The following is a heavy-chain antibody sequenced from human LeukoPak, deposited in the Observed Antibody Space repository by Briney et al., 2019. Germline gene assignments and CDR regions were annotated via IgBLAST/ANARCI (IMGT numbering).Heavy chain of an antibody. V-gene: IGHV4-59*02. D-gene: IGHD1-20*01. CDR3: ARDITGYGSFGY. CDR2: LYNSGST. CDR1: GGSVTSDY. Sequence: SETLSLTCTVSGGSVTSDYWSWLRQPPGKGLEWIGYLYNSGSTSYNPSLKSRVTISVDTSKNQFSLKLNSVTSADTAVYYCARDITGYGSFGYWGQGTLVSVSS. J-gene: IGHJ4*02.